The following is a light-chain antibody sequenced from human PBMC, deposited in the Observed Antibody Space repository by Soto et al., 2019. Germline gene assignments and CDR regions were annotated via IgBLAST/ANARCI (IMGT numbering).Light chain of an antibody. CDR1: QDISNY. J-gene: IGKJ1*01. Sequence: DIQMTQSPSSLSASVGDRVTITCQASQDISNYLNWYQQKPGKAPKLLIYDASTLESGVPSRFSGSGFGTEFSLTISSLQPDDFASYYCQQYNTLSGTFGQGTKV. CDR3: QQYNTLSGT. CDR2: DAS. V-gene: IGKV1-33*01.